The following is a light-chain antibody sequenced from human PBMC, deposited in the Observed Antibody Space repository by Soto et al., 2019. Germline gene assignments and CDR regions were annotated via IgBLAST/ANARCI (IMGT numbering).Light chain of an antibody. CDR2: GAS. Sequence: VVTQSPATLSVFPGETATLSCRASQSVSSDLAWYQQRPGQAPRLLIYGASTRATGIPARFRGSGSGTEFRLTISSXQSXXXXTXYCQQYNTWHPKMAFGRGTKVEIK. CDR3: QQYNTWHPKMA. V-gene: IGKV3-15*01. CDR1: QSVSSD. J-gene: IGKJ1*01.